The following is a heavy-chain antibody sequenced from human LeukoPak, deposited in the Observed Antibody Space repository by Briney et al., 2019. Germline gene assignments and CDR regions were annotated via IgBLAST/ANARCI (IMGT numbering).Heavy chain of an antibody. Sequence: SQTLSLTCAISGDSVSSNSAAWNWIRQSPSRGLEWLGSTYYRSKWYNDYEVSVKSRITINPDTSKNQFSLQVNSVTPEDTGVYYCRRESSSWYYFDYWGRGTLVSVFS. CDR3: RRESSSWYYFDY. CDR2: TYYRSKWYN. J-gene: IGHJ4*02. CDR1: GDSVSSNSAA. D-gene: IGHD6-13*01. V-gene: IGHV6-1*01.